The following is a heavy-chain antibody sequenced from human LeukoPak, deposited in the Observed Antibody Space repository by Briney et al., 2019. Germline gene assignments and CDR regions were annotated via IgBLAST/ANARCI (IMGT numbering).Heavy chain of an antibody. CDR3: ARDPVVDRGSYNWFDP. J-gene: IGHJ5*02. CDR1: GYTFTSYY. CDR2: INPSGGST. D-gene: IGHD2-15*01. V-gene: IGHV1-46*01. Sequence: ASVKVSCKASGYTFTSYYMHWVRQAPGQGLEWMRIINPSGGSTSYAQKFQGRVTMTRDMSTSTAYLELSGLRSDDTAVYYCARDPVVDRGSYNWFDPWGQGTLVTVSS.